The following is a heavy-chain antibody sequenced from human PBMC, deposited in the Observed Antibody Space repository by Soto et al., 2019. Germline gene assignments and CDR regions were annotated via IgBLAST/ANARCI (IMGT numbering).Heavy chain of an antibody. V-gene: IGHV3-30-3*01. CDR2: ISYDGSKK. J-gene: IGHJ4*02. D-gene: IGHD6-19*01. CDR3: ASPRYRGYDLYQGFAVAGVDY. Sequence: QVQLVESGGGVVRPGRSLRLSCAASGFTISSHIMHWVRQAPGKGLEWVAAISYDGSKKYYADSVRGRFTISRDESMDTLHLQMNSLGPEDTAVYFWASPRYRGYDLYQGFAVAGVDYWGQGSLVTVSS. CDR1: GFTISSHI.